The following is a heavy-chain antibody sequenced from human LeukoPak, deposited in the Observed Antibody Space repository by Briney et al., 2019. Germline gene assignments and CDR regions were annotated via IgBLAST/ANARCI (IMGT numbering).Heavy chain of an antibody. CDR3: ARDLIDY. CDR1: GFTFSSCW. Sequence: GGSLRLSCAASGFTFSSCWMHWVRQAPGKGLEWVSYISSSGNTIYYADSVKGRFTISRDDAENSLFLQMTSLRAEDTAVYYCARDLIDYWGQGTLVTVSS. V-gene: IGHV3-48*03. J-gene: IGHJ4*02. CDR2: ISSSGNTI.